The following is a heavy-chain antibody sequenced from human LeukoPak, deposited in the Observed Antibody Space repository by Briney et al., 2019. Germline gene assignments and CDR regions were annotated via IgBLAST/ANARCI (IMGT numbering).Heavy chain of an antibody. Sequence: GGSLRLSCAASGFAFSTYAMTWVRQAPGKGLEWVSAISGSGTTTYYADSVKGRFTITRDNSKNTLDLQMNRLRGEDTAVYYCARGSRIPAGGTEPSDYWGQGTLVTVSS. CDR2: ISGSGTTT. CDR1: GFAFSTYA. J-gene: IGHJ4*02. D-gene: IGHD6-13*01. CDR3: ARGSRIPAGGTEPSDY. V-gene: IGHV3-23*01.